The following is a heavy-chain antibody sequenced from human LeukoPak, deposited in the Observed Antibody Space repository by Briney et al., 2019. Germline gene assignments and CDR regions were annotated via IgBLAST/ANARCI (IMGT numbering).Heavy chain of an antibody. V-gene: IGHV5-51*01. CDR2: IYPGHSDT. D-gene: IGHD1-26*01. CDR1: GYSFASYW. J-gene: IGHJ5*02. Sequence: GESLKISCKASGYSFASYWIAWVRQMPGKGLEWMGIIYPGHSDTRYSPSFQGQVTISADESISTAYLQWRSVKASDTPMYYCARGNNENYYDWFDPWGQGTLVTVSS. CDR3: ARGNNENYYDWFDP.